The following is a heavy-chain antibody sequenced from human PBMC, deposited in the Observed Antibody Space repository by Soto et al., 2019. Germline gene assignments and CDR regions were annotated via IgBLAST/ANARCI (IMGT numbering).Heavy chain of an antibody. V-gene: IGHV3-7*01. CDR2: IKQDGSEK. J-gene: IGHJ4*02. CDR1: GFTFSSYW. D-gene: IGHD3-22*01. Sequence: PGGSLRLSCAASGFTFSSYWMSWVRQAPGKGLEWVANIKQDGSEKYYVDSVKGRFTISRDNAKNSLYLQMNSLRAEDTAVYYCVREVAYYYDSSGYLDYWGQGTLVTVSS. CDR3: VREVAYYYDSSGYLDY.